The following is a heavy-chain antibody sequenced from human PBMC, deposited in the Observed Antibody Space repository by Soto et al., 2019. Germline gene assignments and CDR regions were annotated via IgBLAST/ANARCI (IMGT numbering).Heavy chain of an antibody. Sequence: SETLSLTCPVSGGSISSYYWSWIRKPPGKGLEWIGYIYYSGSTNYNPSLKSRVTISVDTSKNQFSLKLSSVTAADTAVYYCAREQVDFWSGGAYYYYMDVWGKGTTVTVSS. V-gene: IGHV4-59*01. J-gene: IGHJ6*03. CDR3: AREQVDFWSGGAYYYYMDV. D-gene: IGHD3-3*01. CDR1: GGSISSYY. CDR2: IYYSGST.